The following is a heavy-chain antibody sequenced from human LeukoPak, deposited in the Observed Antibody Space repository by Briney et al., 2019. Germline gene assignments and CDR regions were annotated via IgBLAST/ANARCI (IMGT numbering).Heavy chain of an antibody. V-gene: IGHV4-59*08. Sequence: SETLSLTCAVYGGSISSYYWSWIRQPPGKGLEWIGYIYYSGSTNYNPSLKSRVTISVDTSKNQFSLKLSSVTAADTAVYYCARQSYYYDSSGPEFDAWGQGTLVTVSS. J-gene: IGHJ5*02. CDR2: IYYSGST. CDR1: GGSISSYY. D-gene: IGHD3-22*01. CDR3: ARQSYYYDSSGPEFDA.